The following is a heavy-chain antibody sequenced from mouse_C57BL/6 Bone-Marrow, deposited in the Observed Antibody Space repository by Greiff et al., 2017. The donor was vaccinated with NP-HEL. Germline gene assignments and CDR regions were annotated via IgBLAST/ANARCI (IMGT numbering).Heavy chain of an antibody. CDR1: GYTFTDHT. CDR3: ARRHYDGYFWFAY. J-gene: IGHJ3*01. Sequence: VKLVESDAELVKPGASVKISCKVSGYTFTDHTIHWMKQRPEQGLEWIGYIYPRDGSTKYNEKFKGKATLTADKSSSTAYMQLNSLTSEDSAVYFCARRHYDGYFWFAYWGQGTLVTVSA. D-gene: IGHD2-3*01. CDR2: IYPRDGST. V-gene: IGHV1-78*01.